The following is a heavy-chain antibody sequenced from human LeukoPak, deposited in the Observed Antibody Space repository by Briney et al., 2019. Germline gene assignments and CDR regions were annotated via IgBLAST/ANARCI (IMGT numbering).Heavy chain of an antibody. CDR3: AKDSSGWYPNYYMDV. Sequence: GGSLRPSCAASGFTFSSYSMHWVRQAPGKGLEWVAFIRYDGSNKYYADSVKGRFTISRDNSKNTLYLQMNSLRAEDTAVYYCAKDSSGWYPNYYMDVWGKGTTVTVSS. CDR1: GFTFSSYS. V-gene: IGHV3-30*02. CDR2: IRYDGSNK. J-gene: IGHJ6*03. D-gene: IGHD6-19*01.